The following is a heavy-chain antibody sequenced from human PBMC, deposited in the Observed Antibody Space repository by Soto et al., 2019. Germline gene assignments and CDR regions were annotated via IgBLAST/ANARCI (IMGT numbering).Heavy chain of an antibody. V-gene: IGHV2-70*01. D-gene: IGHD3-22*01. CDR1: GFSLSTSGMC. Sequence: SGPTLVNPTQTLTLTCTFSGFSLSTSGMCVSWIRQPPGKALEWLALIDWDDDKYYSTSLKTRLTISKDTSKNQVVLTMNNMDPVDTAMYYCARTFEYYYDSSGYYFDYWGQGTLVTVSS. CDR3: ARTFEYYYDSSGYYFDY. J-gene: IGHJ4*02. CDR2: IDWDDDK.